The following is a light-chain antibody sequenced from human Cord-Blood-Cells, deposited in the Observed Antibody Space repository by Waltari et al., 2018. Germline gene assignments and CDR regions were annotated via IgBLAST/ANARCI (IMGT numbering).Light chain of an antibody. CDR1: SIDVASYSL. CDR3: CSYAGSSTYV. CDR2: EGR. J-gene: IGLJ1*01. Sequence: QSALAQPASVPGSPGPSLTLSRTGTSIDVASYSLVPWYQQHPGKAPKLMIYEGRKRPSGVSNRFSGDQSGKTADLTISGLQAEDEAYYYCCSYAGSSTYVFGTGTKVTVL. V-gene: IGLV2-23*01.